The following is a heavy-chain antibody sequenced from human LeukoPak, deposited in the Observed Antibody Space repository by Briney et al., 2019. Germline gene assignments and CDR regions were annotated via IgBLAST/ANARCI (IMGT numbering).Heavy chain of an antibody. CDR3: ARRTVTTSYFDY. Sequence: SETLSLTCAVSGYSISSGYYWGWIRQPPGKGLEWIGSIYHSGSTYYNPSLKSRVTISVDTSKNQFSLKLSSVTAADTAVYYCARRTVTTSYFDYWGQGTLVTISS. CDR1: GYSISSGYY. V-gene: IGHV4-38-2*01. CDR2: IYHSGST. D-gene: IGHD4-11*01. J-gene: IGHJ4*02.